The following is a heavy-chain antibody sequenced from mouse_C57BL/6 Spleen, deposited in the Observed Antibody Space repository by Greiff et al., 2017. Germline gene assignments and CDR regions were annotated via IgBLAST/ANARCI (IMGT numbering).Heavy chain of an antibody. CDR3: ARVGSSGYWFAY. V-gene: IGHV1-18*01. CDR2: INPNNGGT. D-gene: IGHD3-2*02. Sequence: EVQLQQSGPELVKPGASVKIPCKASGYTFTDYNMDWAKQSHGKSLEWIGDINPNNGGTNYNQKFKGKATLTVDKSSSTAYMELRSLTSEDTAVYYCARVGSSGYWFAYWGQGTLVTVSA. CDR1: GYTFTDYN. J-gene: IGHJ3*01.